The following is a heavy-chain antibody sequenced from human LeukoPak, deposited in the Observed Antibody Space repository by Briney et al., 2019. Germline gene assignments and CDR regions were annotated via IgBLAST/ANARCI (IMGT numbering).Heavy chain of an antibody. CDR1: GFTFSSYG. V-gene: IGHV3-30*18. Sequence: GGSLRLSCAASGFTFSSYGMHWVRQAPGKGLEWVAVISYDGSNKYYADSVKGRFTISRDNSKNTLYLQMNSLRAEDTAVYYCAKDGRGVVVITYCFDYWGQGTLVTVSS. J-gene: IGHJ4*02. CDR3: AKDGRGVVVITYCFDY. D-gene: IGHD3-22*01. CDR2: ISYDGSNK.